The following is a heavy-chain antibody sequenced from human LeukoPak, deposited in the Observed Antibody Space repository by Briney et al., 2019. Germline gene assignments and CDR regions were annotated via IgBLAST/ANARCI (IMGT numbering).Heavy chain of an antibody. CDR2: INGDGRDK. CDR1: GFTFSSYW. CDR3: AKDLVRGSSWYASNFDY. V-gene: IGHV3-7*01. D-gene: IGHD6-13*01. Sequence: GGSLRLSCAASGFTFSSYWMNWVRQAPGKGLEWVANINGDGRDKYYVGSVRGRFTIPRDNSKNTLYLQMNSLRAEDTAVYYCAKDLVRGSSWYASNFDYWGQGTLVTVSS. J-gene: IGHJ4*02.